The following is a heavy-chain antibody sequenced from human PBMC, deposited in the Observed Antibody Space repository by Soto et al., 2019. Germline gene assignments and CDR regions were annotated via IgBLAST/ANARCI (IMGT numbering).Heavy chain of an antibody. CDR1: GGSISSGDYY. Sequence: PSETLSLTCTVSGGSISSGDYYWSWIRQPPRKGLEWIGYIYYSGSTYYNPSLKSRVTISVDTSKNQFSLKLSSVTAADTAVYYCARGSYYYDSSDYYHYWGQGTLVTVSS. D-gene: IGHD3-22*01. CDR3: ARGSYYYDSSDYYHY. J-gene: IGHJ4*02. V-gene: IGHV4-30-4*01. CDR2: IYYSGST.